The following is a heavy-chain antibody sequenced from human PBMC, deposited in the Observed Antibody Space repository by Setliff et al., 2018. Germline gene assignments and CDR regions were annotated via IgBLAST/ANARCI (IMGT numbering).Heavy chain of an antibody. CDR1: GGSISSSNYY. CDR3: ARILGYCSGGSCYVPY. D-gene: IGHD2-15*01. J-gene: IGHJ4*02. Sequence: LSETLSLTCTVSGGSISSSNYYWGWIRQPPGKGLEWIGNIYYGGSAYYNPSLKSRVTISVDTSKNQFSLKLSSVTAADTAMYYCARILGYCSGGSCYVPYWGQGTLVTVSS. V-gene: IGHV4-39*07. CDR2: IYYGGSA.